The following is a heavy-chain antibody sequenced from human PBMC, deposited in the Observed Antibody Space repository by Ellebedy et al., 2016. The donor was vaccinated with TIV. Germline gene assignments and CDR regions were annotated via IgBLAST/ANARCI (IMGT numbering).Heavy chain of an antibody. V-gene: IGHV5-51*01. Sequence: GESLKISCKGSGYSFTSAWIGWVRQMPGQGLEYMGIIYPGDSDTRYSPSFQGQVTISADRSINTAYLQWSSLKASDTAMYYCARPEYCTGGSCYYGAFDYWGQGTLVTVSA. D-gene: IGHD2-15*01. CDR2: IYPGDSDT. CDR3: ARPEYCTGGSCYYGAFDY. J-gene: IGHJ4*02. CDR1: GYSFTSAW.